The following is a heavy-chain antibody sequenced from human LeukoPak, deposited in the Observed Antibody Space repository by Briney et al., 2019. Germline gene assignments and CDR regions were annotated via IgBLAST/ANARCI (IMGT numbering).Heavy chain of an antibody. Sequence: SETLSLTCTVSGVSISSSTYYWGWIRQPPGKGLEWIGSFYYSGGTYNNPSLKSRVTISIDTSKNQFSLKLSSVTAADTAVYYCARDPYSYGGYDYWGQGTLVTVSS. CDR2: FYYSGGT. CDR1: GVSISSSTYY. CDR3: ARDPYSYGGYDY. J-gene: IGHJ4*02. V-gene: IGHV4-39*07. D-gene: IGHD5-12*01.